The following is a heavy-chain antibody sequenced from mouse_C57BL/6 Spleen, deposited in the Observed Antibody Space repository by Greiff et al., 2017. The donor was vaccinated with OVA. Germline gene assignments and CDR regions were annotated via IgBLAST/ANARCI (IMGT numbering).Heavy chain of an antibody. Sequence: QVHVKQSGAELARPGASVKLSCKASGYTFTSYGISWVKQRTGQGLEWIGEIYPRSGNTYYNEKFKGKATLTADKSSSTAYMELRSLTSEDSAVYFCARATTVVAPAYWGQGTLVTVSA. J-gene: IGHJ3*01. CDR1: GYTFTSYG. D-gene: IGHD1-1*01. V-gene: IGHV1-81*01. CDR3: ARATTVVAPAY. CDR2: IYPRSGNT.